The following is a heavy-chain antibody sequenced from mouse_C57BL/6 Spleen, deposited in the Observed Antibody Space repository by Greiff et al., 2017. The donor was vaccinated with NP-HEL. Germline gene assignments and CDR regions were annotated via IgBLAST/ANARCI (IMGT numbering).Heavy chain of an antibody. J-gene: IGHJ4*01. CDR1: GYSITSGYY. V-gene: IGHV3-6*01. Sequence: DVQLQESGLGLVKPSQSLSLTCSVTGYSITSGYYWNWIRQFPGNKLEWMGYISYDGSNNYNPSLKNRISITRDTSKNQFFLKLNSVTTEDTATYYCARVITTRDYAMDYWGQGTSVTVSS. CDR3: ARVITTRDYAMDY. D-gene: IGHD1-1*01. CDR2: ISYDGSN.